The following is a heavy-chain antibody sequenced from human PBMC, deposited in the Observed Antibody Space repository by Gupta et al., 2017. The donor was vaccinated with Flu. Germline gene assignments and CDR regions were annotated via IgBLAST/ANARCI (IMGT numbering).Heavy chain of an antibody. CDR2: ISRSGVP. Sequence: GGSLRLSCSASGFTFTYYEFSWVRLTPGKRLDWISYISRSGVPYYTDSVRGRFTISRDDSKNSVYLQMNNLRVEDAGIYYCARGHWDPWGQGT. V-gene: IGHV3-48*03. CDR3: ARGHWDP. CDR1: GFTFTYYE. J-gene: IGHJ5*02.